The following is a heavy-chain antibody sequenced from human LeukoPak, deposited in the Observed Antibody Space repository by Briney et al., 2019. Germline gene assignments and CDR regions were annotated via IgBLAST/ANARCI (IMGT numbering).Heavy chain of an antibody. CDR2: INLDGSQK. CDR1: GFTVFNYW. J-gene: IGHJ4*02. V-gene: IGHV3-7*01. CDR3: VAAGTFDY. Sequence: GGSLRLSCAASGFTVFNYWMSWVRQAPGKGLEWVANINLDGSQKYYVDSLKGRFTISRDNARNTLYLQMNSLRVEDTAVYYCVAAGTFDYWGQGTLVTVSS. D-gene: IGHD6-13*01.